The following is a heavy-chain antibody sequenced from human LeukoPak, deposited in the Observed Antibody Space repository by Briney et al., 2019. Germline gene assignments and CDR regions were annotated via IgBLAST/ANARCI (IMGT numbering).Heavy chain of an antibody. CDR1: GYTFTSYD. Sequence: ASVKVSCKASGYTFTSYDINWVRQATGQGLEWMGWMNPNSGNTGYAQKFQGRVTMTRNTSLTTAYMELTSLKSEDTAVYYCARSLGTYWGKDFLNWFDPWGQGTLVTVSS. CDR2: MNPNSGNT. V-gene: IGHV1-8*02. J-gene: IGHJ5*02. CDR3: ARSLGTYWGKDFLNWFDP. D-gene: IGHD3-16*01.